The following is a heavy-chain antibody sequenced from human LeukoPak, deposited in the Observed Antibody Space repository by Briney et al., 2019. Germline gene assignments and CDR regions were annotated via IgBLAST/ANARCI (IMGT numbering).Heavy chain of an antibody. CDR1: GGSISSYY. J-gene: IGHJ3*02. CDR3: ARNYYDSSGYYFRGRAFDI. Sequence: SETLSLTCTVSGGSISSYYWSWIRQPPGKGLEWIGYIYYNGSTNYNPSLKSRVTISVDTSKNQFSLKLSSVTAADTAVYYCARNYYDSSGYYFRGRAFDIWGQGTMVTVSS. V-gene: IGHV4-59*08. CDR2: IYYNGST. D-gene: IGHD3-22*01.